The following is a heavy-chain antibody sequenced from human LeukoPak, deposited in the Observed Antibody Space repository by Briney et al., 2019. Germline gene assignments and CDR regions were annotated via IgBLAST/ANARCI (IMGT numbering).Heavy chain of an antibody. CDR1: GGSISHNY. D-gene: IGHD4-11*01. J-gene: IGHJ4*02. CDR2: ISSSGST. V-gene: IGHV4-59*08. CDR3: ARHLRKETYSYYFDF. Sequence: SETLSLTRTVSGGSISHNYWSWIRQPPGKGLEWIGYISSSGSTNYNPSLQSRVTMSVDTSKNQFPLNLSSVTAADTALYYCARHLRKETYSYYFDFWGQGTLVTVSS.